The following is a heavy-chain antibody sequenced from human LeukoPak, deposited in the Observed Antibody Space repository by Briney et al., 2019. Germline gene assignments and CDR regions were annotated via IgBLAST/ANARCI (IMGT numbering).Heavy chain of an antibody. CDR1: GFTFRNYG. CDR2: FSASGST. Sequence: GGSLRLSCAASGFTFRNYGMNWVRQAPGKGLEWVSAFSASGSTYYADSVKGRFTISRDNSKNTLYLQMNSLRAEDTAVYYCTTLVYYYYYMDVWGKGTTVTISS. J-gene: IGHJ6*03. CDR3: TTLVYYYYYMDV. V-gene: IGHV3-23*01. D-gene: IGHD3-16*01.